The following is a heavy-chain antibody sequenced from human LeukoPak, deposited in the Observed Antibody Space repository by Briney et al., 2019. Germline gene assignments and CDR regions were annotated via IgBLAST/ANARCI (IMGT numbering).Heavy chain of an antibody. V-gene: IGHV4-4*07. CDR3: ARVTCGGDCRAHYYYHHMDV. CDR1: GGSISSYY. J-gene: IGHJ6*03. Sequence: SETLSLTCTASGGSISSYYWSWIRQPAGKGLEWIGRIDTSGNTNYKPSLKSRVTMSVDTSKNQFSLKLSSVTAADTAVYYCARVTCGGDCRAHYYYHHMDVWGKGTTVTISS. CDR2: IDTSGNT. D-gene: IGHD2-21*02.